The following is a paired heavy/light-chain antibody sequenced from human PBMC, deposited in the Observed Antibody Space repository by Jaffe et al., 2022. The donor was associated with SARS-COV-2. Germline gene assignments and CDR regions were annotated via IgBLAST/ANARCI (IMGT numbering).Light chain of an antibody. Sequence: ELVLTQSPGTLSLSPGERATLSCRASQSVSTNYLAWYQQKPGQAPRLLFYGASIRASGIPDRFSGSGSGTDFTLTISRLEPEDFAVYYCQQYSSSPRTFGQGTKVEIK. CDR1: QSVSTNY. J-gene: IGKJ1*01. V-gene: IGKV3-20*01. CDR2: GAS. CDR3: QQYSSSPRT.
Heavy chain of an antibody. D-gene: IGHD3-10*01. CDR3: ARGAGRGGADWFDP. V-gene: IGHV1-8*01. J-gene: IGHJ5*02. CDR2: MNANSGNT. CDR1: GYTFINND. Sequence: QVQLVQSGAEVRKPGASVKVSCKASGYTFINNDINWVRQAAGQGLEWMGWMNANSGNTGPAQKFQGRLTMTRDTSISTAYMELSNLRYEDTAVYFCARGAGRGGADWFDPWGQGTLVTVSS.